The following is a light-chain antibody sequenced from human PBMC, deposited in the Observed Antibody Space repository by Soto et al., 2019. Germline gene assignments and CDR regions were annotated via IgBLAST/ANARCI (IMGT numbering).Light chain of an antibody. Sequence: QSALTQPASLSGSPGQSITISCTGTSSDVGSYNLVSWYQQHPGKDPKLMIYEGSKRPSGVSNRFSGSKSGNTASLTISGLQAEDEADYYCCSYAGSGTYVFGTGTKVTVL. J-gene: IGLJ1*01. V-gene: IGLV2-23*01. CDR1: SSDVGSYNL. CDR2: EGS. CDR3: CSYAGSGTYV.